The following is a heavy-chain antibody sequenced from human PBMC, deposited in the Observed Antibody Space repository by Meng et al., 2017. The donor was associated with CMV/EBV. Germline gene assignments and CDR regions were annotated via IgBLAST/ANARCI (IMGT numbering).Heavy chain of an antibody. D-gene: IGHD6-13*01. CDR2: IYTSGST. Sequence: GRLTESGPGLVKPSETLSLTCTVSGGSSSSYYWSWIRQHAGKGLEWIGRIYTSGSTNYNPSLKSRVTMSVDTSKNQFSLKLSSVTAADTAVYYCAREMPIAAAGCFDYWGQGTLVTVSS. CDR1: GGSSSSYY. J-gene: IGHJ4*02. V-gene: IGHV4-4*07. CDR3: AREMPIAAAGCFDY.